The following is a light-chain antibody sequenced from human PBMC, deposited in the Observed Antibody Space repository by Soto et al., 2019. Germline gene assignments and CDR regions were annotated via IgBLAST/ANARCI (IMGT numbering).Light chain of an antibody. CDR3: QQYNSYRT. Sequence: DIQMTQSPSTLSASVGDRVTITCRASQSISSWLAWYQQKPGKAPKLLIYKASSLESGVPSRFSGSGSGTEFTITNSILQPDDFATYYCQQYNSYRTFGKGTKVEIK. CDR2: KAS. V-gene: IGKV1-5*03. J-gene: IGKJ1*01. CDR1: QSISSW.